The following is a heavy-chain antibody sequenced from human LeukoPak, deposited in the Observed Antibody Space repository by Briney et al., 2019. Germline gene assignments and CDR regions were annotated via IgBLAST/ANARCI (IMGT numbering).Heavy chain of an antibody. CDR1: GFTFSSYD. CDR2: IGTAGDT. D-gene: IGHD3-10*01. Sequence: GGSLRLSCAASGFTFSSYDMHWVRQATGKGLEWVSAIGTAGDTYYPGSVKGRFTISRENAKNSLYLQMNSLRAGDTAVYYCARSPYYYGSGSYPYYFDYWGQGTLVTVSS. V-gene: IGHV3-13*01. CDR3: ARSPYYYGSGSYPYYFDY. J-gene: IGHJ4*02.